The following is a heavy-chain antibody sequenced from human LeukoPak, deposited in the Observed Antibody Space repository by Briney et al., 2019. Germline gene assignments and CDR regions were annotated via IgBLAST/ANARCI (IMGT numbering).Heavy chain of an antibody. D-gene: IGHD6-13*01. Sequence: GGSLRLSCAASGFTFSSYAMSWVRQAPGKGLEWVSAISASGGSTYYAASVTGLFTISRDTSKNTMYPQMNSLRAEATALCYCSKARRTSSWSNIIDYWGQGTLVTVSS. CDR2: ISASGGST. CDR3: SKARRTSSWSNIIDY. CDR1: GFTFSSYA. J-gene: IGHJ4*02. V-gene: IGHV3-23*01.